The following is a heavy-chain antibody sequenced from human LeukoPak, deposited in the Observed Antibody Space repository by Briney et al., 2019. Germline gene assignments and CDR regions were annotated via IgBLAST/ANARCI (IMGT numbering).Heavy chain of an antibody. CDR3: ARGGMMGATGVDY. CDR1: GFTFTSYD. D-gene: IGHD1-26*01. Sequence: ASVKVYCKASGFTFTSYDITWVRQAPGQGLEWMGWNSAYDGNTNYAQKLQGRVTMTTATSTSTAYMELRSLRPDDTAVYYCARGGMMGATGVDYWGQGTLVTVSS. CDR2: NSAYDGNT. J-gene: IGHJ4*02. V-gene: IGHV1-18*01.